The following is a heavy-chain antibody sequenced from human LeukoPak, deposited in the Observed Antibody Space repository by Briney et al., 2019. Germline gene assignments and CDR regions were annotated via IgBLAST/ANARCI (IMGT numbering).Heavy chain of an antibody. CDR3: AKERQTGDYFTSDY. CDR2: INGRGIT. V-gene: IGHV3-23*01. J-gene: IGHJ4*02. D-gene: IGHD4-17*01. Sequence: GGSLRLSCTASGFTFSSYTMSWVRQAPGEGLEWLSAINGRGITYYAGSVKGRFTISRDNSENTLYLQMNSLTVDDTAVYFCAKERQTGDYFTSDYWGQGTLVTVSP. CDR1: GFTFSSYT.